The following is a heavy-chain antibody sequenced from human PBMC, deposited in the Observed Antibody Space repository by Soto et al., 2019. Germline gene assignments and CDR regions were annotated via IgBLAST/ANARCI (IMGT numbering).Heavy chain of an antibody. Sequence: EVQLLESGGVLVQVGGSLRLSCAASGFTFSSYSMTWVRQAPRNGLEWVSTISGSGVSTWYADSVRGRFTISRDNSMHTLYLQMNSLRAEDTAVYYCAQDTGSVVVTAPGDYWGQGTLVTVSS. J-gene: IGHJ4*02. V-gene: IGHV3-23*01. D-gene: IGHD2-21*02. CDR1: GFTFSSYS. CDR3: AQDTGSVVVTAPGDY. CDR2: ISGSGVST.